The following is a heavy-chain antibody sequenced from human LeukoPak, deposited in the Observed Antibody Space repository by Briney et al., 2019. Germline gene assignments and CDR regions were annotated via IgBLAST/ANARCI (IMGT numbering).Heavy chain of an antibody. CDR3: ARLRPNVWGSYRTLFDY. V-gene: IGHV4-34*01. D-gene: IGHD3-16*02. Sequence: SETLSLTCAVYGGSLSGYYWSWIRQPPGKGLEWIGEINHSGSTNYNPSLKSRVTISVDTSKNQFSLKLSSVTAADTAVYYCARLRPNVWGSYRTLFDYWGQGTLVTVSS. CDR2: INHSGST. J-gene: IGHJ4*02. CDR1: GGSLSGYY.